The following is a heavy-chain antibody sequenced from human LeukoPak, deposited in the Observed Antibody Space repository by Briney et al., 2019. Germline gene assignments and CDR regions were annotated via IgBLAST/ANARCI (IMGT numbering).Heavy chain of an antibody. V-gene: IGHV3-48*02. CDR1: GFTFSSYS. Sequence: GGSLRLSCAASGFTFSSYSMNWVRQAPGKGLEWVSYISSSSSTIYYADSVKGRFTISRDNAKNSLYLQMNSLRDEDTAVYYCARGQYCSGTSCYAYYYYYNMDVWGQGTTVTVSS. J-gene: IGHJ6*02. CDR2: ISSSSSTI. D-gene: IGHD2-2*01. CDR3: ARGQYCSGTSCYAYYYYYNMDV.